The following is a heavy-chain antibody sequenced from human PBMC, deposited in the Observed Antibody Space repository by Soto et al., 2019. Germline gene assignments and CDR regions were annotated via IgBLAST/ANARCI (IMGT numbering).Heavy chain of an antibody. Sequence: QVQLVQSGAEVKKPGASVKVSCKASGYTFTSYGISWVRQAPGQGLEWMGWISAYNGNTNYAQKLQGRVTMTTDTTTGTAYMGAGSLRTDDTAVYFRAKIKPPLNLGPGHWYLDLRGRGTLVTGSS. V-gene: IGHV1-18*04. CDR2: ISAYNGNT. D-gene: IGHD3-16*01. CDR3: AKIKPPLNLGPGHWYLDL. CDR1: GYTFTSYG. J-gene: IGHJ2*01.